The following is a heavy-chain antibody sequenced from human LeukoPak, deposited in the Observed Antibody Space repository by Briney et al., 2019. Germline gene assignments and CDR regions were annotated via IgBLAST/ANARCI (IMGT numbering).Heavy chain of an antibody. Sequence: GGSLRLSCAASGFTFSSYAMTWVRQAPGKGLEWVSAIIDSGGSTFYADSVKGRFTISRDNSKNTLYLQMNSLRAEDTAVYYCANRQGDYWGQGTLVTGS. CDR3: ANRQGDY. V-gene: IGHV3-23*01. CDR1: GFTFSSYA. J-gene: IGHJ4*02. CDR2: IIDSGGST.